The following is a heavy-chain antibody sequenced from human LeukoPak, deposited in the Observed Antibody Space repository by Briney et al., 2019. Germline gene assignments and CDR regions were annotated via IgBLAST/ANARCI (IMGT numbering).Heavy chain of an antibody. CDR1: GFTFDEYG. D-gene: IGHD6-19*01. CDR2: ISWKSDSM. V-gene: IGHV3-9*01. Sequence: PGGSLRLSCAASGFTFDEYGMSWVRHAPGKVLEWVSGISWKSDSMRYADSVKGRFTVSRDNAKNSLYLEMNSLRPEDTAFYYCAKDGGHSSVLYYFESWGQGTLVTVSS. J-gene: IGHJ4*02. CDR3: AKDGGHSSVLYYFES.